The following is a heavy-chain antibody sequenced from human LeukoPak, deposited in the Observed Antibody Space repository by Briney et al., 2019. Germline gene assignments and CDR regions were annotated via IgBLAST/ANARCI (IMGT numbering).Heavy chain of an antibody. J-gene: IGHJ4*02. V-gene: IGHV3-23*01. CDR1: GITLSNYG. CDR3: AKRGVVIRVILVGFHKEAYYFDS. Sequence: GGSLRLSCVVSGITLSNYGMSWVRQAPGKGLEWVAGISGSAGGTNYADSVKGRFTIPRDNSKNTLYLQMNRLRAEDTAVYFCAKRGVVIRVILVGFHKEAYYFDSWGQGALVTVSS. CDR2: ISGSAGGT. D-gene: IGHD3-22*01.